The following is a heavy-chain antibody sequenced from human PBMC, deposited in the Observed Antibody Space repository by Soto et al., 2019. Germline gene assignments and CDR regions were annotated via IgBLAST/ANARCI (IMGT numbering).Heavy chain of an antibody. Sequence: PPGKGLEWIGYMYFRGSTNYTPSLKSRVTISVDTSKNQFSLKLSSVTAADTAVYFCARDRRRTYYPSVFDIWAQRIFDL. CDR3: ARDRRRTYYPSVFDIWAQRIFDL. D-gene: IGHD1-26*01. J-gene: IGHJ2*01. V-gene: IGHV4-59*01. CDR2: MYFRGST.